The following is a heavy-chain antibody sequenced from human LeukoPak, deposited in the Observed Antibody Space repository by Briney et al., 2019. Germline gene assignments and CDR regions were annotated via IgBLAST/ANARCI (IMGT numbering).Heavy chain of an antibody. D-gene: IGHD5-12*01. J-gene: IGHJ4*02. CDR2: FDPEDGET. CDR3: ATVIWDIVATLAPPGFDY. Sequence: GASVKVSCKVSGYTLTELSMHWVRQAPGKGLEWMGGFDPEDGETIYAQKFQGRVTMTEDTSTDTAYMELSSLRSEDTAVYYCATVIWDIVATLAPPGFDYWGQGTLVTVSS. V-gene: IGHV1-24*01. CDR1: GYTLTELS.